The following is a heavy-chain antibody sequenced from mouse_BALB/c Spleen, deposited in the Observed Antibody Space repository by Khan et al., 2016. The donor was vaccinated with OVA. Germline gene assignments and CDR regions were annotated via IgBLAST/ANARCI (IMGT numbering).Heavy chain of an antibody. V-gene: IGHV1-76*01. CDR1: GYIFTSYW. CDR3: AREEALYYFDY. J-gene: IGHJ2*01. Sequence: QVQLKESGAELVRPGASVKLSCKTSGYIFTSYWLHWVKQRSGQGLEWIARIYPGTDNTYYNEKLKDKATLTADKSSSTAYMQLSSLKSEDSAVYFCAREEALYYFDYWGQGTTRTVSS. CDR2: IYPGTDNT. D-gene: IGHD3-2*02.